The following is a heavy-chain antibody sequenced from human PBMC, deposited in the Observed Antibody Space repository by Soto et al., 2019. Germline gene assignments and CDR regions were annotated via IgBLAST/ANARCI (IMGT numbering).Heavy chain of an antibody. CDR3: ARDRGGLKMATISVYYFEY. CDR1: GWTFSSYA. V-gene: IGHV1-69*06. J-gene: IGHJ4*02. Sequence: SVKVSCKACGWTFSSYAISWVRQAPGQGREWMGGIIPIFGTANYAQKFQGRVTITADKSTSTAYMELSSLRSEDTAVYYCARDRGGLKMATISVYYFEYWGQGTLVTVSS. D-gene: IGHD5-12*01. CDR2: IIPIFGTA.